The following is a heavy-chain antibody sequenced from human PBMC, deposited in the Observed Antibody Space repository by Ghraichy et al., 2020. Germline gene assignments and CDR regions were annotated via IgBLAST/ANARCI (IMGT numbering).Heavy chain of an antibody. J-gene: IGHJ4*02. CDR3: ARSLYCSGGSCYSGDEPDY. V-gene: IGHV4-34*01. CDR2: INHSGST. CDR1: GGSFSGYY. D-gene: IGHD2-15*01. Sequence: LSLTCAVYGGSFSGYYWSWIRQPPGKGLEWIGEINHSGSTNYNPSLKSRVTISVDTSKNQFSLKLSSVTAADTAVYYCARSLYCSGGSCYSGDEPDYWGQGTLVTVSS.